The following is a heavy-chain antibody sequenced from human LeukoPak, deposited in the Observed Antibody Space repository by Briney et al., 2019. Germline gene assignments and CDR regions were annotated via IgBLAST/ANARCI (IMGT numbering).Heavy chain of an antibody. CDR2: IYYSGST. J-gene: IGHJ4*02. D-gene: IGHD3-10*01. Sequence: KPSETLSLTCTVSGGSISSSSYYWGWIRQPPGKGLEWIGSIYYSGSTYYNPSLKSRVTISVDTSKNQFSLKLSSVTAADTAVYYCARQGRLWFGDYWGQGTLVTVSS. V-gene: IGHV4-39*01. CDR1: GGSISSSSYY. CDR3: ARQGRLWFGDY.